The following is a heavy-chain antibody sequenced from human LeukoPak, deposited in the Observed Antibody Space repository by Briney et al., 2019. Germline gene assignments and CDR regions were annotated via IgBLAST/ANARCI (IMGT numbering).Heavy chain of an antibody. CDR3: AKTGSAVAGPLDY. Sequence: GGSLTLSCAASGFAFSSYAMSWVRQAPGKGLGGVSAISGSGGSTYYADSVKGRFTISRDNSKNTLYLQMNSLRAEDTAVYYCAKTGSAVAGPLDYWGQGTLVTVSS. CDR1: GFAFSSYA. V-gene: IGHV3-23*01. D-gene: IGHD6-19*01. CDR2: ISGSGGST. J-gene: IGHJ4*02.